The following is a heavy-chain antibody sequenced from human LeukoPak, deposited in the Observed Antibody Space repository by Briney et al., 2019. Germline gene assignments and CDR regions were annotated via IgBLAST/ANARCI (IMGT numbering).Heavy chain of an antibody. CDR2: IYPGGSDT. D-gene: IGHD4-23*01. CDR1: GYSFTSYW. CDR3: ARHGYGGNSGALDI. V-gene: IGHV5-51*01. J-gene: IGHJ3*02. Sequence: GASLKISCMGSGYSFTSYWIGWVRQMPGKGLEWMGIIYPGGSDTRYSPSFQGQVTISVDKSNSTPYLQWSSLKASDTAMYYCARHGYGGNSGALDIWGQGTMVTVSS.